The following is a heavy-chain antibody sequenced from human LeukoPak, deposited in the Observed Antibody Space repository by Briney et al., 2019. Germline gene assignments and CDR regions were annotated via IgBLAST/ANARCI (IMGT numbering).Heavy chain of an antibody. Sequence: GESLKISCKGSGYSFTSYWIGWVRQMPGKGLEWMGIIYPGDSDTRYSPSFQGQVTISADKSISTAYLQWSSLRSEDTAVYYCARDFIRLGARFGELLAGAFDIWGQGTMVTVSS. CDR3: ARDFIRLGARFGELLAGAFDI. V-gene: IGHV5-51*01. D-gene: IGHD3-10*01. CDR1: GYSFTSYW. J-gene: IGHJ3*02. CDR2: IYPGDSDT.